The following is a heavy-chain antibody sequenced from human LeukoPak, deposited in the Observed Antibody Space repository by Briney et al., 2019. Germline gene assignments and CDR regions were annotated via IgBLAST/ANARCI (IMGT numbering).Heavy chain of an antibody. D-gene: IGHD3-16*01. CDR3: ARDWGADY. J-gene: IGHJ4*02. CDR1: GFTFSSYA. V-gene: IGHV3-23*01. Sequence: GGSLRLSCAASGFTFSSYAMSWVRQAPEKGLEWVATISGSGGGTYYADSVRGRFTISREDSKNTLYLQMNSLRAEDTAVYYCARDWGADYWGEGTLV. CDR2: ISGSGGGT.